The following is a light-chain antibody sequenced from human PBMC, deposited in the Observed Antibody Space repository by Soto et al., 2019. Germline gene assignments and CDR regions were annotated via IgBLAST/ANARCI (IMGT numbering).Light chain of an antibody. Sequence: EIVLPQSPGTLSFSPGERATLSCRASQSVTSNYLAWYQQKRGQAPRLLIDGASGRATGIPDRFSGSGSGTDFTLTISRLEPEDFAVYYCQQYGRSPLTFGGGTKVDIK. CDR3: QQYGRSPLT. CDR2: GAS. J-gene: IGKJ4*01. CDR1: QSVTSNY. V-gene: IGKV3-20*01.